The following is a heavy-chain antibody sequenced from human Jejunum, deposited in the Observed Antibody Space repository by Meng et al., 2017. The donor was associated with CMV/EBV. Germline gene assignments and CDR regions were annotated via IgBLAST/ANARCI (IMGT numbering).Heavy chain of an antibody. CDR3: AKGACSSSTCPPYTLFDY. Sequence: TFSSYAMSWVRQAPRKGLEWVSVITGNGDTTDYADSVKGRFSISRDSSKSTLSLQMNNLRGEDTAVYYCAKGACSSSTCPPYTLFDYWGQGALVTVSS. J-gene: IGHJ4*02. V-gene: IGHV3-23*01. D-gene: IGHD2-2*01. CDR2: ITGNGDTT. CDR1: TFSSYA.